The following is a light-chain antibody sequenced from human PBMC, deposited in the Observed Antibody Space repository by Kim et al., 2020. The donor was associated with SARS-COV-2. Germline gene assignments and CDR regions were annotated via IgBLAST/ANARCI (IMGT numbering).Light chain of an antibody. CDR1: SLRNYY. CDR2: GKN. Sequence: ALVQTVRNTCQGDSLRNYYASWYQQKPGQAPVVVIYGKNNRLSGIPDRFSGSTSGNTASLTITGAQAEDEAVYYCNSRDSSTNHLVFGGGTKLTVL. CDR3: NSRDSSTNHLV. V-gene: IGLV3-19*01. J-gene: IGLJ2*01.